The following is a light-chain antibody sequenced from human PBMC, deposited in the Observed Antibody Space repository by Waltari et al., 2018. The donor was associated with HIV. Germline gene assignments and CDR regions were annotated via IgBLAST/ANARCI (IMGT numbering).Light chain of an antibody. CDR1: SSDMGYYDS. Sequence: QSALTQPASVSGSPGQSITISCPGTSSDMGYYDSVSWYQQHPGKAPKLMIYEVNNRPSGISNRFSGSKSGNTASLTISGLQAEDEADYYCSSHTTSSTLYVFGTGTKVTVL. J-gene: IGLJ1*01. V-gene: IGLV2-14*01. CDR2: EVN. CDR3: SSHTTSSTLYV.